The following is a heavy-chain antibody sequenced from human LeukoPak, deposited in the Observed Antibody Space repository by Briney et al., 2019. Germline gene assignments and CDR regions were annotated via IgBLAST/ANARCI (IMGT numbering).Heavy chain of an antibody. CDR3: AVYYDTTGYSYFDY. D-gene: IGHD3-22*01. CDR2: ISSSGGRT. CDR1: GFTFSNHA. V-gene: IGHV3-23*01. Sequence: GGSLRLSCAASGFTFSNHAMGWVRQAPGKGLEWVSAISSSGGRTFYADSVKGRFTISRDNSKNTLYLQMNSLRTEDTAVYYCAVYYDTTGYSYFDYWGQGTLVTVSS. J-gene: IGHJ4*02.